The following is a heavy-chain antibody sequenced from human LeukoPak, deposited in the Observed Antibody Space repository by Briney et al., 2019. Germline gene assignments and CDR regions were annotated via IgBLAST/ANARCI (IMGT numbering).Heavy chain of an antibody. D-gene: IGHD3-9*01. J-gene: IGHJ3*02. CDR1: GFTFSSYW. CDR2: IDSDGSTT. V-gene: IGHV3-74*01. Sequence: GGSLRLSRAASGFTFSSYWMRWVRQAPGKGLVWVSRIDSDGSTTNYADSVKGRFSISRFNAKETLYLEMNSLRVEDTAVYYCARGTDDIDIWGQGTLVTVSS. CDR3: ARGTDDIDI.